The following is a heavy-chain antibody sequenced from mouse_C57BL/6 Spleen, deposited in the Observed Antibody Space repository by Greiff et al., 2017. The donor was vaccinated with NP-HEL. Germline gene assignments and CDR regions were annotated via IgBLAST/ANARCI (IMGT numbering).Heavy chain of an antibody. CDR2: ISSGGSYT. D-gene: IGHD2-12*01. V-gene: IGHV5-6*01. Sequence: EVQLVESGGDLVKPGGSLKLSCAASGFTFSSYGMSWVRQTPDKRLEWVATISSGGSYTYYPDSVKGRFTISRDNAKNTLYLQMSSLKSEDTAMYYCARPYDGAFDYWGQGTTLTVSS. CDR3: ARPYDGAFDY. J-gene: IGHJ2*01. CDR1: GFTFSSYG.